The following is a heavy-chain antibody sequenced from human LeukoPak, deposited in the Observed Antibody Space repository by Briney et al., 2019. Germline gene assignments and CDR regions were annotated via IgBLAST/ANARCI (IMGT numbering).Heavy chain of an antibody. CDR1: GGSISSYY. V-gene: IGHV4-59*01. J-gene: IGHJ4*02. CDR2: IYYSGST. Sequence: SETLSLTCTVSGGSISSYYWSWIRQPPGKGLEWIGYIYYSGSTNYNPSLKSRVTISVDTSKNQFSLKLSSVTAADTAVEYCARMGRYFDWLVPDYWGQGTLVTVSS. D-gene: IGHD3-9*01. CDR3: ARMGRYFDWLVPDY.